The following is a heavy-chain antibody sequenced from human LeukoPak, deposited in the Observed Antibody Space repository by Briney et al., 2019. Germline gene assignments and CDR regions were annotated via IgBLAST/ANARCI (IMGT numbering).Heavy chain of an antibody. Sequence: SETLSLTCTVSGGTISRYFWSWIRQPPGKGLEWIAHIDYSGSTNYNPSLKSRLTISLDASKNQFSLKLSSVTAADTAVYYCARDRRRELLHAFDIWGQGTMVTVSS. CDR2: IDYSGST. CDR3: ARDRRRELLHAFDI. D-gene: IGHD1-26*01. J-gene: IGHJ3*02. CDR1: GGTISRYF. V-gene: IGHV4-59*01.